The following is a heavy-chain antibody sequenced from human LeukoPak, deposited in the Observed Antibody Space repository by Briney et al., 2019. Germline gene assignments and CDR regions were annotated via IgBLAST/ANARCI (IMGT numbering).Heavy chain of an antibody. CDR2: VNPNSGNT. Sequence: ASVQVSCKASGYTFTSYDINWVRQATGQGLEWMGWVNPNSGNTGYAQKFQGRVTMTRNTSISTAYMELSSLRSEDTAVYYCARGLHHCSSTSCYTGWFDPWGQGTLVTVSS. V-gene: IGHV1-8*01. CDR1: GYTFTSYD. J-gene: IGHJ5*02. CDR3: ARGLHHCSSTSCYTGWFDP. D-gene: IGHD2-2*02.